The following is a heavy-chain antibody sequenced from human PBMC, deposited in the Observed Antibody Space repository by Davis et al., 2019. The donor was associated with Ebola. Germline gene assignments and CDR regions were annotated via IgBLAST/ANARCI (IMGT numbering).Heavy chain of an antibody. V-gene: IGHV1-18*01. D-gene: IGHD3-22*01. CDR3: ARGFSYYYDSSGYSTDY. Sequence: ASVKVSCKASGYTFTSYGISWVRQAPGQGLEWMGWISAYNGNTNYAQKLQGRVTMTTDTSTSTAYMELRSLRSDDTAVYYCARGFSYYYDSSGYSTDYWGQGTLVTVSS. J-gene: IGHJ4*02. CDR1: GYTFTSYG. CDR2: ISAYNGNT.